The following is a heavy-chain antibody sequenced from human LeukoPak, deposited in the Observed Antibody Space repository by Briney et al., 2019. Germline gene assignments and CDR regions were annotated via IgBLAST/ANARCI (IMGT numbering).Heavy chain of an antibody. CDR3: ARGGGLDV. J-gene: IGHJ6*02. CDR1: EFTFSSYS. V-gene: IGHV3-48*01. Sequence: GGSLRLSCAASEFTFSSYSMNWVRQAPGKGLEWVSYITNSGNSKSYADSVKGRFTISRDNTKNSLYLQMNGLRAEDTAVYYCARGGGLDVWGQGATVTVSS. CDR2: ITNSGNSK. D-gene: IGHD3-16*01.